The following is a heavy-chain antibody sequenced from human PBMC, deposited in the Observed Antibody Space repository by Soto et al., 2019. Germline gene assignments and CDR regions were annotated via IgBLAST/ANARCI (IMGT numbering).Heavy chain of an antibody. CDR2: IYYSGST. J-gene: IGHJ3*02. CDR3: ARAHGSGWGAFDI. V-gene: IGHV4-39*07. D-gene: IGHD3-10*01. Sequence: GLEWIGSIYYSGSTYYNPSLKSRVTISVDRSKNQFSLKLSSVTAADTAVYYCARAHGSGWGAFDIWGQGTMVTVSS.